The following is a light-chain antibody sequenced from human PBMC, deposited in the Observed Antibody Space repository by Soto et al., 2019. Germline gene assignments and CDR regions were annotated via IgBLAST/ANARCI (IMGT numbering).Light chain of an antibody. CDR1: SSDVGNYNY. V-gene: IGLV2-14*03. CDR2: DVS. J-gene: IGLJ1*01. Sequence: QSVLTQPSSVSVSPGQSITISCTGTSSDVGNYNYVSWYQQYPGKAPKLLISDVSYRPSGVSNRFSCSKSGNTASLTISGLQAEDEADYYCSSFITSTSYVFGTGTKVTVL. CDR3: SSFITSTSYV.